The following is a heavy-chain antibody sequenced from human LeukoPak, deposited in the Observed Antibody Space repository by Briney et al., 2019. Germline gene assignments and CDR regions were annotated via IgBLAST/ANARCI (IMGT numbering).Heavy chain of an antibody. J-gene: IGHJ4*02. CDR1: GFTFSSYA. D-gene: IGHD5-12*01. CDR2: ISSNGGST. V-gene: IGHV3-64D*06. Sequence: GGSLRLSCSASGFTFSSYAMHWVRQAPGQGLEYVSAISSNGGSTYYADSVKGRFTISRDNSKNTLYLQMSSLRAEDTAVYYCVKDITVATITTDYWGQGTLVTVSS. CDR3: VKDITVATITTDY.